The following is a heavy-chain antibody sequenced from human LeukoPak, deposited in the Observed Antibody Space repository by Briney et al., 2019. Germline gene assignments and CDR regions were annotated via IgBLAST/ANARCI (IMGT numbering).Heavy chain of an antibody. D-gene: IGHD3-10*01. V-gene: IGHV3-21*04. J-gene: IGHJ4*02. CDR3: AKEMYYYASRDDY. CDR2: ISSSSSYI. Sequence: GGSLRLSCAASGFTFSSYSMNWVRQAPGKGLEWVSSISSSSSYIYYADSVKGRFTISRDNSKNTLYLQMNSLRAEDTAVYYCAKEMYYYASRDDYWGQGTLVTVSS. CDR1: GFTFSSYS.